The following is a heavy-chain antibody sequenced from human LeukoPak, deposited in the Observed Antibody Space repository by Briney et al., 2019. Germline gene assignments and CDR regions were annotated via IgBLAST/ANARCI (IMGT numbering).Heavy chain of an antibody. V-gene: IGHV3-11*01. CDR1: GFTFSDYY. CDR3: ARLVVVAATGGYYMDV. Sequence: GGSLRLSCAASGFTFSDYYMSWIRQAPGKLLEWVSYIRSSGSTIYYADSVKGRFTISRDNAKNSLYLQMNSLRAEDTAVYYCARLVVVAATGGYYMDVWGKGTTVTVSS. J-gene: IGHJ6*03. D-gene: IGHD2-15*01. CDR2: IRSSGSTI.